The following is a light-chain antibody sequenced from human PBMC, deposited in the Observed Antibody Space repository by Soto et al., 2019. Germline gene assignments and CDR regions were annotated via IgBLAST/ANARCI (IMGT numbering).Light chain of an antibody. Sequence: EIVLTRSPATLSLSPGERATLSCRASQSVRSYLAWYQQKPGQAPRLLIYDASNRATGIPARFGGSGSGTDFTLTISSLEPEDFAVYSCQQRSSWPPLTFGGGTKVEIK. CDR2: DAS. CDR3: QQRSSWPPLT. V-gene: IGKV3-11*01. J-gene: IGKJ4*01. CDR1: QSVRSY.